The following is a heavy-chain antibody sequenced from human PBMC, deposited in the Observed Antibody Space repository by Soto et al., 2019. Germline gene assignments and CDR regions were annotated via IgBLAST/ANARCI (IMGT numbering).Heavy chain of an antibody. D-gene: IGHD1-26*01. J-gene: IGHJ4*02. CDR3: ARGLNFQDGWDTRWCYFDY. V-gene: IGHV1-3*01. CDR1: GYTFTSYA. CDR2: INAGNGNT. Sequence: QVQLVQSGAEVKKPGASVKVSCKASGYTFTSYAMHWVRQAPGQRLEWMGWINAGNGNTKYSQKFQGRVTITRDTSASTAYMELSSLRSEDTAVYYCARGLNFQDGWDTRWCYFDYWGQGTLVTVSS.